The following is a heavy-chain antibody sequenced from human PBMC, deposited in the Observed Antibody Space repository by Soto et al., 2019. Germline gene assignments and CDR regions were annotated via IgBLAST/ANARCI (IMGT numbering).Heavy chain of an antibody. CDR1: GYTFTSYD. D-gene: IGHD6-6*01. Sequence: ASVKVSCKASGYTFTSYDINWVRQATGQGLEWMGWMNPNSGNTGYAQKFQGRVTMTRNTSISTAYMELSSLRSEDTAVYYCARAYQYSSSSYYYGMDVWGQGTTVTVSS. CDR2: MNPNSGNT. CDR3: ARAYQYSSSSYYYGMDV. V-gene: IGHV1-8*01. J-gene: IGHJ6*02.